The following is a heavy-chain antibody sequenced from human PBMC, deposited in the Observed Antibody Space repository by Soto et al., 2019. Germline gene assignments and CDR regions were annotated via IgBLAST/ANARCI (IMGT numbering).Heavy chain of an antibody. CDR1: GFTFSDYW. V-gene: IGHV3-74*01. CDR2: IRGDGSST. Sequence: EVQLVKSGGGLVQPGGSRRLSCAASGFTFSDYWMHWFRQAPGKGLVWVSRIRGDGSSTSHADSVKGRLTISRDNAKDTLYLQMNRLTVEDTAIYYCARVAVAAPRSWYFDVWGRGTLVTVS. D-gene: IGHD6-13*01. J-gene: IGHJ2*01. CDR3: ARVAVAAPRSWYFDV.